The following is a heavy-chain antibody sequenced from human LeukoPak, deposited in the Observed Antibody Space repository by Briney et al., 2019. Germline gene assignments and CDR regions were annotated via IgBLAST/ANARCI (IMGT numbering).Heavy chain of an antibody. Sequence: PSETLSLTCTVSGGSISSSSYYWGWIRQPPGKGLEWVGSIYYSGSTYYSPSLKSRVTISVDTSKNQFSLRLGSVTAADTAVYFCATYEGSVSGGDIFDYWGQGTLVTVSS. CDR1: GGSISSSSYY. J-gene: IGHJ4*02. V-gene: IGHV4-39*01. CDR2: IYYSGST. D-gene: IGHD2-21*02. CDR3: ATYEGSVSGGDIFDY.